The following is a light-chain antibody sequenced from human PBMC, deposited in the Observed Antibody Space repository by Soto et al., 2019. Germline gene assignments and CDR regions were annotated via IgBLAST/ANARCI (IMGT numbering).Light chain of an antibody. CDR3: CSYAGSGGV. CDR1: SSDVGSYNL. J-gene: IGLJ1*01. V-gene: IGLV2-23*02. CDR2: EVS. Sequence: QSALTQPASVSGSPGQSITISCTGTSSDVGSYNLVSRYQQHPGKAPKLMIYEVSKRPSGVSNRFSGSKSGNTASLTISGLQAEDEADYYCCSYAGSGGVFGTGTKLTVL.